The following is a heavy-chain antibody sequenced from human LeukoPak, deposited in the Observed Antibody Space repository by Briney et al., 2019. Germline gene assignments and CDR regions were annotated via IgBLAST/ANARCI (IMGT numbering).Heavy chain of an antibody. D-gene: IGHD3-3*01. CDR3: ARDPYYDFWSVYPHGPNWFDP. V-gene: IGHV1-69*13. CDR1: GGTFISYA. Sequence: ASVKVSCKASGGTFISYAISWVRQAPGQGLEWMGGIIPIFGTANYAQKFQGRVTITADESTSTAYMELSSLRSEDTAVYYCARDPYYDFWSVYPHGPNWFDPWGQGPLVTVSS. CDR2: IIPIFGTA. J-gene: IGHJ5*02.